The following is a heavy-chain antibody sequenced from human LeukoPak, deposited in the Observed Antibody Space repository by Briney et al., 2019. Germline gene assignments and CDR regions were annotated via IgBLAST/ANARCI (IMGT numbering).Heavy chain of an antibody. D-gene: IGHD4-17*01. V-gene: IGHV3-30*18. CDR1: GFTFSSYG. CDR3: AKKGLTTVIPFDC. CDR2: ISYDGSNK. Sequence: PGGSLRLSCAASGFTFSSYGMHWVRQAPGKGLEWVAVISYDGSNKYYADSVKGRFTISRDNSKNTLYPQMNRLRAEDTAVYYFAKKGLTTVIPFDCWGQGTLVTVSS. J-gene: IGHJ4*02.